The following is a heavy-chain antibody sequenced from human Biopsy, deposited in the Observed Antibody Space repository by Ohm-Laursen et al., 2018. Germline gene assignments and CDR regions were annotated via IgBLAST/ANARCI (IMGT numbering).Heavy chain of an antibody. CDR1: GDSIARYY. D-gene: IGHD1-20*01. CDR3: ARVDRYNFDHYIMDA. Sequence: SETLSLTCVVSGDSIARYYWTWIRQSPGKGLEWIAYIYYSGRPNYNPSLKGRVVISVYRSRNQFFLKLTSATAADTAIYYCARVDRYNFDHYIMDAWGRGTTVTVSS. CDR2: IYYSGRP. V-gene: IGHV4-59*01. J-gene: IGHJ6*02.